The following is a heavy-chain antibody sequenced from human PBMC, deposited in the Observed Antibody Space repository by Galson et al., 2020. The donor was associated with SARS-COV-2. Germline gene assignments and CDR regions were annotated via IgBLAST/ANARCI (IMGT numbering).Heavy chain of an antibody. CDR3: AGDGQSSSGWAFDY. CDR2: IFYDGSNK. D-gene: IGHD6-19*01. CDR1: GFTFENNA. J-gene: IGHJ4*02. Sequence: GGSLRLSCAASGFTFENNAMHWVRQAPGKGREWVAQIFYDGSNKYYEASVKGRFTISRDNSENRVYLQMNNLRAEDTAVYYCAGDGQSSSGWAFDYWGQGTLVTVSS. V-gene: IGHV3-33*08.